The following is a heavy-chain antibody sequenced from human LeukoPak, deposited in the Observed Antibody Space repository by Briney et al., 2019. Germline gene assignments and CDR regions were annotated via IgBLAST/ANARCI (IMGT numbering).Heavy chain of an antibody. J-gene: IGHJ4*02. CDR2: ISSSGSTI. V-gene: IGHV3-48*03. Sequence: GGSLRLSCAASGFTSSSYEMNWVRQAPGKGLEWGSYISSSGSTIYYADSVKGRFTISRDKAKNSLYLQMNSLRAEDTAVYYCAKLAKDFYGSETYYFFEHWGQGTPVTASS. D-gene: IGHD3-10*01. CDR1: GFTSSSYE. CDR3: AKLAKDFYGSETYYFFEH.